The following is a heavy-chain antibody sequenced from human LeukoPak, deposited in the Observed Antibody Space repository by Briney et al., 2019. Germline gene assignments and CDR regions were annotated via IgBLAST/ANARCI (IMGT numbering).Heavy chain of an antibody. V-gene: IGHV4-31*03. Sequence: SETLSLTCTVSGCSISSGGYYWSWIRQHPGKGLEWIGYIYYSGSTYYNPSLKSRVTISVDTSKNQFSLKLSSVTAADTAVYYCARDILGYFDYWGQGTLVTVSS. CDR3: ARDILGYFDY. J-gene: IGHJ4*02. D-gene: IGHD1-26*01. CDR1: GCSISSGGYY. CDR2: IYYSGST.